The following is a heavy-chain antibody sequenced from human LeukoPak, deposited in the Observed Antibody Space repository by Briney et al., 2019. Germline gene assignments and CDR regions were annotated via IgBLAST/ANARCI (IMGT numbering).Heavy chain of an antibody. J-gene: IGHJ4*02. V-gene: IGHV1-18*01. CDR1: GYTFTSYG. CDR2: ISAYNGNT. D-gene: IGHD3-3*01. CDR3: ARLPDYDFWSGYWTNFDY. Sequence: ASVKVSCKASGYTFTSYGISWVRQAPGQGLEWMGWISAYNGNTNYAQKLQGRVTMTTDTSTSTAYMELGSLRSDDTAVYYCARLPDYDFWSGYWTNFDYWGQGTLVTVSS.